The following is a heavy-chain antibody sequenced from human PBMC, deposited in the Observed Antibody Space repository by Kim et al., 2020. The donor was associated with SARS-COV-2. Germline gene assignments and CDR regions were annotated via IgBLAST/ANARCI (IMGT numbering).Heavy chain of an antibody. Sequence: GGSLRLSCAASGFTFSSYAMSWVRQAPGKGLEWVSAISGSGGSTYYADSVKGRFTISRDNSKNTLYLQMNSLRAEDTAVHYCAKDQYAIFYGMDVWGQGTTVTFSS. J-gene: IGHJ6*02. CDR1: GFTFSSYA. D-gene: IGHD3-9*01. V-gene: IGHV3-23*01. CDR3: AKDQYAIFYGMDV. CDR2: ISGSGGST.